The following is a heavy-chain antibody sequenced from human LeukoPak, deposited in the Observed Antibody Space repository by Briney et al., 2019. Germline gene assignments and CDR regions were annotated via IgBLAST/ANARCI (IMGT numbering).Heavy chain of an antibody. Sequence: PGGSLRLSCAASGFTFSSYSMNWVRQAPGKGLEWVANIKEDGSEKIYVASVKGRFTISRDNAKSSLYLQMNSLRAEDTAVYYCARDCVIVGAPCYDYWGQGTLVTVSS. CDR3: ARDCVIVGAPCYDY. CDR2: IKEDGSEK. J-gene: IGHJ4*02. D-gene: IGHD1-26*01. CDR1: GFTFSSYS. V-gene: IGHV3-7*01.